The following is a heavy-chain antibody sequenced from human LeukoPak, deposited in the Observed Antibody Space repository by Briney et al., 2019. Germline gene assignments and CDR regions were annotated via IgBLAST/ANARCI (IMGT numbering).Heavy chain of an antibody. CDR2: IYWDDDK. CDR1: GFSLSTSGVG. J-gene: IGHJ3*02. Sequence: SGPTLVNPTQTLTLTCSFSGFSLSTSGVGVGWIRQPPGKALELLSLIYWDDDKRYSPSLQSRRTITKDTSKPQVVLTMANMDHVDTATCYCARIRDYYTSRDAFDIWGRGTMVTVSS. D-gene: IGHD3-10*01. CDR3: ARIRDYYTSRDAFDI. V-gene: IGHV2-5*02.